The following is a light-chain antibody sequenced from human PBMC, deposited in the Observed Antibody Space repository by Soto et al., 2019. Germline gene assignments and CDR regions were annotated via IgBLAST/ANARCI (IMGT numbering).Light chain of an antibody. Sequence: DIQMTQSPSTLSASVGDRVTITCRASQSISTLLAWYQQKPGKAPKLLIYDASSLENGDPARFSGSGSGTDFTLAISSLQSDDFATEYCQQYKSPPYTFGHGTRLEIK. CDR2: DAS. V-gene: IGKV1-5*01. J-gene: IGKJ2*01. CDR1: QSISTL. CDR3: QQYKSPPYT.